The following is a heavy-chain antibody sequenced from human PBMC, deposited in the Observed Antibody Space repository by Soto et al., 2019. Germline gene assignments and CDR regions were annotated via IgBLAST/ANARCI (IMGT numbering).Heavy chain of an antibody. CDR2: ISPYNGRT. V-gene: IGHV1-18*01. Sequence: ASVKVSCPASGYSFTSYGIGWVRQVPGQGPEWMGWISPYNGRTNYAQSVKGRVVMTTDISTNTVYLELRSRRSDDSAIYHCGRCRTDSYAMDVW. J-gene: IGHJ6*03. CDR1: GYSFTSYG. D-gene: IGHD5-18*01. CDR3: GRCRTDSYAMDV.